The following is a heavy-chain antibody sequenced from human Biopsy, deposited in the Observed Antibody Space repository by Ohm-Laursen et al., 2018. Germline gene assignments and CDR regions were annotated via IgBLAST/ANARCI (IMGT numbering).Heavy chain of an antibody. V-gene: IGHV1-24*01. Sequence: GASVKVSCKVSGNAVTEFSMHWVRQAPGKGLEWMGGFAPENGKTIYAQKFQGRVTMTEDTSTDTAYMELSSLRSEDTAVYYCAADINVWNVNYWGQGTQVTVSS. J-gene: IGHJ4*02. CDR1: GNAVTEFS. D-gene: IGHD1-1*01. CDR2: FAPENGKT. CDR3: AADINVWNVNY.